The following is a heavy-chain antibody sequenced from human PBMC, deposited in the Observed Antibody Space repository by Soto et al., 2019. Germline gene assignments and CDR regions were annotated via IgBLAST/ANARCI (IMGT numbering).Heavy chain of an antibody. CDR3: AADGNAYDFWSGYPPDYYYYGMDV. J-gene: IGHJ6*02. D-gene: IGHD3-3*01. CDR2: IVVGSGNT. V-gene: IGHV1-58*01. Sequence: SVKVSCKASGFTFTSSAVQWVRQARGQRLEWIGWIVVGSGNTNYAQKFQERVTITRDMSTSTAYMELSSLRSEDTAVYYCAADGNAYDFWSGYPPDYYYYGMDVWGQGTTVTVSS. CDR1: GFTFTSSA.